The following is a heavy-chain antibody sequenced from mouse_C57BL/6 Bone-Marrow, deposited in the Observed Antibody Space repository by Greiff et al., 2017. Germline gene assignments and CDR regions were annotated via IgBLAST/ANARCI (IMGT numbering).Heavy chain of an antibody. CDR2: INPSSGYT. Sequence: QVQLQQSGAELARPGASVKMSCKASGYTFTSYTMHWVKQRPGQGLEWIGYINPSSGYTKYNQKFKDKATLTADKSSSTAYMQLSSLTSEDSAGYYCARSGYYNIFDDWGQGTTLTVSS. CDR3: ARSGYYNIFDD. CDR1: GYTFTSYT. J-gene: IGHJ2*01. V-gene: IGHV1-4*01. D-gene: IGHD3-1*01.